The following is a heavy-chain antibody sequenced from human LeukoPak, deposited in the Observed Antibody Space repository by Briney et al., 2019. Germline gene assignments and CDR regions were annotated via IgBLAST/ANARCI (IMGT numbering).Heavy chain of an antibody. CDR3: AREVYDSSGYNWFDP. CDR1: EFTFSTYA. D-gene: IGHD3-22*01. CDR2: IYYSGST. Sequence: GSLRLSCAASEFTFSTYAMSWVRQAPGKGLEWIGYIYYSGSTNYNPSLKSRVTISVDTSKNQFSLKLSSVTAADTAVYYCAREVYDSSGYNWFDPWGQGTLVTVSS. J-gene: IGHJ5*02. V-gene: IGHV4-59*01.